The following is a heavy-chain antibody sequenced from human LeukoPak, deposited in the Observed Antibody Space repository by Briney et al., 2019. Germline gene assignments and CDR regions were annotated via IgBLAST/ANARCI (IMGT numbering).Heavy chain of an antibody. D-gene: IGHD3-3*01. Sequence: GASVKVSCKASGYTFTSYGISWVRQAPGQGLEWMGRISAYNGNTNYAQKLQGRVTMTTDTSTSTAYMELRSLRSDDTAVYYCARDPTSYDFWSGYSELYYYYGMDVWGQGTTVTVSS. CDR3: ARDPTSYDFWSGYSELYYYYGMDV. J-gene: IGHJ6*02. CDR2: ISAYNGNT. CDR1: GYTFTSYG. V-gene: IGHV1-18*01.